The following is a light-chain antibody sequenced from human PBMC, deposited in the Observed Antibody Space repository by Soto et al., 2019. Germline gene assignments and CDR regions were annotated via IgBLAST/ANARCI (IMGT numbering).Light chain of an antibody. J-gene: IGLJ2*01. Sequence: NFMLTQPHSVSESPGKTVTISCTRSSGSIANNYMQWYQQRPGSVPTTVIFENNQRPSGVPDRFSGSTDGSSNSASLTISGLQTEDEADYYCQSYDSSFVVFGGGTKLTVL. CDR1: SGSIANNY. CDR2: ENN. V-gene: IGLV6-57*04. CDR3: QSYDSSFVV.